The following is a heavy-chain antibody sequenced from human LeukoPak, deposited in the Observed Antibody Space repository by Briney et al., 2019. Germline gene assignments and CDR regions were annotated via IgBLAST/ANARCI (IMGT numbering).Heavy chain of an antibody. Sequence: RTGGSLRLSCAASGFTFSSYAMSWVRQAPGKGLEWVSAISGSGGSTYYADSVKGRFTISRDNSKNTLYLQMNSLRAEDTAVYYCAKGGGDYDILTGYYYDYWGQGTLVTVSS. J-gene: IGHJ4*02. D-gene: IGHD3-9*01. CDR1: GFTFSSYA. CDR3: AKGGGDYDILTGYYYDY. CDR2: ISGSGGST. V-gene: IGHV3-23*01.